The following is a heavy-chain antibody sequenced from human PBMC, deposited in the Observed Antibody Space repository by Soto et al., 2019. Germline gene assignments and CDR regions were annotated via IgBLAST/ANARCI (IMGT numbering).Heavy chain of an antibody. V-gene: IGHV1-69*06. D-gene: IGHD3-10*01. J-gene: IGHJ6*02. Sequence: SVKVSCKASGGTFSSYAISWVRQAPGQGLEWMGGIIPIFGTANYAQKFQGRVTITADKSTSTAYMELSSLRSEDTAVYYCARVHTMVRGAFDVAYYYYYYGMEVWGQGTTVTVS. CDR2: IIPIFGTA. CDR1: GGTFSSYA. CDR3: ARVHTMVRGAFDVAYYYYYYGMEV.